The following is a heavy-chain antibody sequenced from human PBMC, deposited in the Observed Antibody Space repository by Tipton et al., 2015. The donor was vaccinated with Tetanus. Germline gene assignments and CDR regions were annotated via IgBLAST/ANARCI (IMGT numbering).Heavy chain of an antibody. D-gene: IGHD3-16*01. CDR3: AKALYGGCDY. J-gene: IGHJ4*02. CDR2: ISGSGRTT. Sequence: SLRLSCAVSGFTFSKKAMAWVRQAPGRGLEWVSGISGSGRTTSYADSVKGRFTISRDNSKNTLYLQMNSLRAEDTAVYYCAKALYGGCDYWGQGTLVTVSS. CDR1: GFTFSKKA. V-gene: IGHV3-23*01.